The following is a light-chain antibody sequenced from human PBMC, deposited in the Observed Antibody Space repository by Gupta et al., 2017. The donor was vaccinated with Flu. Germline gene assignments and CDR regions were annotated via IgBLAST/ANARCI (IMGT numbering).Light chain of an antibody. CDR1: RRLIYSDGNTY. J-gene: IGKJ2*01. CDR2: KVS. Sequence: ISCRSSRRLIYSDGNTYLSWFHQRPGQSPRRLIYKVSNRDSGVPDRFSGSGSGTDFTLKITRVEAEDVGIYFCRQATHWPTFGQGTKLEVK. V-gene: IGKV2-30*01. CDR3: RQATHWPT.